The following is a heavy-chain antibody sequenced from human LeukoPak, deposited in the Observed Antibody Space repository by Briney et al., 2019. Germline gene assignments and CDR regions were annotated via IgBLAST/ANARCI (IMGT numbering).Heavy chain of an antibody. CDR3: ARRGYHDYSGFDY. D-gene: IGHD1-26*01. CDR1: AFTFSSYS. J-gene: IGHJ4*02. Sequence: GGSLRLSCAGSAFTFSSYSMNWVRQAPGKGLEWVSSISGSSSDIYYADSVKGRFTISRDNAKNSLYLQMKSPRAEDTAVYYCARRGYHDYSGFDYWGQGTLVTVSS. V-gene: IGHV3-21*01. CDR2: ISGSSSDI.